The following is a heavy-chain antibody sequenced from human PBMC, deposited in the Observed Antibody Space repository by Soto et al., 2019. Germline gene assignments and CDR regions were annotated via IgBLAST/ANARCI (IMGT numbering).Heavy chain of an antibody. V-gene: IGHV4-39*01. CDR1: GGSIRDSNYY. D-gene: IGHD6-19*01. CDR3: ARHSGRFGIAGAGVDS. CDR2: VYYSGTT. Sequence: QLQLQESGPGLVKPSETLSLTCTLSGGSIRDSNYYWGWIRQSPGKRLEWIGSVYYSGTTYYNPSLQRQATISVDTYRDQFSLLLRSVTATDTAVYYGARHSGRFGIAGAGVDSWGQGTRVTVSS. J-gene: IGHJ5*01.